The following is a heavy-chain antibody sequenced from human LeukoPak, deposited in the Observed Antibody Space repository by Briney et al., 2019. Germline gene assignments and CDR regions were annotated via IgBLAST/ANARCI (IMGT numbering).Heavy chain of an antibody. CDR3: ARGDTVVPDY. D-gene: IGHD4-23*01. CDR1: GYSIRSGYY. J-gene: IGHJ4*02. Sequence: SETLSLTCTVSGYSIRSGYYWGWIRQPPGKGLEWIGSIYHSGSTYYNPSLKSRVTISVDTSKNQFSLKLSSVTAADTAVYYCARGDTVVPDYWGQGTLVTVSS. V-gene: IGHV4-38-2*02. CDR2: IYHSGST.